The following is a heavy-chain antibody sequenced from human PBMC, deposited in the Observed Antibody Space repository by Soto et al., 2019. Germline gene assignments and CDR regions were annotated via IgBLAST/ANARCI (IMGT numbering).Heavy chain of an antibody. CDR2: VYHTGAT. V-gene: IGHV4-4*02. D-gene: IGHD2-21*02. J-gene: IGHJ5*02. CDR1: GGTVASSHW. CDR3: AREIVTAGGNNYFDP. Sequence: QVQLQESGPRLVKPSGSLSLTCGVSGGTVASSHWWSLVRQSPSRGLEWIGNVYHTGATNFNPSLQSRVTFSVDKSNNQFSLRLTSLTAADTAVYFCAREIVTAGGNNYFDPWGPGTLVTVSS.